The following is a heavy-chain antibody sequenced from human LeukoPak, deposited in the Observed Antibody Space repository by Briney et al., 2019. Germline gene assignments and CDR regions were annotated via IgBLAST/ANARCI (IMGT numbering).Heavy chain of an antibody. CDR3: ARDGDTMVRGVYYYYGMDV. Sequence: PGGSLRLSCAASGFTFSSYEMNWVRQAPGKGLEWVSYISSSGSTKYYADSVKGRFTISRDNAKNSLYLQMNSLRAEDTAVYYCARDGDTMVRGVYYYYGMDVWGKGTTVTVSS. J-gene: IGHJ6*04. D-gene: IGHD3-10*01. CDR1: GFTFSSYE. CDR2: ISSSGSTK. V-gene: IGHV3-48*03.